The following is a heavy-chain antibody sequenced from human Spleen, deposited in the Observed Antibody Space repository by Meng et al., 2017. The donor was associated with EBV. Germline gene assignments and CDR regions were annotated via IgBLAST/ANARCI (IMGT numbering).Heavy chain of an antibody. V-gene: IGHV4-34*01. CDR2: INLGGNT. D-gene: IGHD6-19*01. J-gene: IGHJ4*01. CDR3: ATWNNNGWYYGY. CDR1: GGSSSGSD. Sequence: QGQLQQWGAGLLKPSETLSLACAVYGGSSSGSDWSWIRQPPGKGLEWIGEINLGGNTNYNPSLKSRVSISVDTSKNHFSLKVDSVTAADTAVYYCATWNNNGWYYGYWGQGTLVTVSS.